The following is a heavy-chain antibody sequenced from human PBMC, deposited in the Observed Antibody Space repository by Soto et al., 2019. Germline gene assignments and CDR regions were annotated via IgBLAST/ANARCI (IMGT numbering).Heavy chain of an antibody. V-gene: IGHV5-51*01. CDR3: ARSCSSGYYYYGMDV. J-gene: IGHJ6*02. CDR2: IYPGDSDT. Sequence: PGESLKISCKGSGYSFTSYWIGWVRQMPGKGLEWMGIIYPGDSDTRYSPSFQGQVTISADKSISTAYLQWSSLKASDTAMYYCARSCSSGYYYYGMDVWGQGTTVTVSS. CDR1: GYSFTSYW. D-gene: IGHD6-6*01.